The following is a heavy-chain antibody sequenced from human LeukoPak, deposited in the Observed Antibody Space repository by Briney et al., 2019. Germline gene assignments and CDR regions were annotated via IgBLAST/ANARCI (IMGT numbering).Heavy chain of an antibody. J-gene: IGHJ4*02. Sequence: SVKVSCKASGGTFSSYTIIWVRQAPGQGLEWMGRIIPILGIANYAQKFQGRVTITADKSTSTAYMELSSLRSEDTAVYYCASEWDSSGWYEGYWGQGTLVTVSS. D-gene: IGHD6-19*01. CDR2: IIPILGIA. CDR1: GGTFSSYT. V-gene: IGHV1-69*02. CDR3: ASEWDSSGWYEGY.